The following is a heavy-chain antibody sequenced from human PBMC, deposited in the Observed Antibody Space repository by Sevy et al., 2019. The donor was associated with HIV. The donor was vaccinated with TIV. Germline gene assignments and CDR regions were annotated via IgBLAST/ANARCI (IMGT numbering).Heavy chain of an antibody. V-gene: IGHV3-7*01. D-gene: IGHD2-21*01. Sequence: GGSLRLSCAASGFTFNSYWMSWVRQAPGKGLEWVANVKQDGSEKYYVDSVRGRFSISRDNAKNSLYLQMNSLRAEDTAVYYCARVDSHRVYDYYYGMDVWGQGTTVTVSS. J-gene: IGHJ6*02. CDR2: VKQDGSEK. CDR3: ARVDSHRVYDYYYGMDV. CDR1: GFTFNSYW.